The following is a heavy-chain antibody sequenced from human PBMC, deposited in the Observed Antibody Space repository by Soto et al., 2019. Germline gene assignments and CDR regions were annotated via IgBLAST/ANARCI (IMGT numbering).Heavy chain of an antibody. V-gene: IGHV3-73*01. J-gene: IGHJ3*02. CDR2: IRSKANSYAT. CDR3: TRIKDDYDSSGRNDAFDI. Sequence: AGTLRLSCAASGFTFSGSAMHWVRHASGKGLERVGRIRSKANSYATAYAASVTGRFTISRDASKDTAFLQMNSLKTEDTAVYYCTRIKDDYDSSGRNDAFDIWGQGTMVTVSS. CDR1: GFTFSGSA. D-gene: IGHD3-22*01.